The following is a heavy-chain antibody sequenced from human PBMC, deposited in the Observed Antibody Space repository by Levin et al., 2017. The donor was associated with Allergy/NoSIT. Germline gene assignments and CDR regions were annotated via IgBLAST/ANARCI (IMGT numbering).Heavy chain of an antibody. CDR1: GFTFDDYA. CDR2: ISWNSGSI. CDR3: ARDSIGLPDAFDI. Sequence: LSLTCAASGFTFDDYAMHWVRPAPGKGLEWVSGISWNSGSIGYADSVKGRFTISRDNAKNSLYLQMNSLRTEDTALYYCARDSIGLPDAFDIWGQGTMVIVSS. D-gene: IGHD2-15*01. J-gene: IGHJ3*02. V-gene: IGHV3-9*01.